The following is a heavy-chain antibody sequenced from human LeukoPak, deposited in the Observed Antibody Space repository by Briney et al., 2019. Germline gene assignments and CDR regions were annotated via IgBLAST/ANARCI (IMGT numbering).Heavy chain of an antibody. CDR2: ISSSSSYI. J-gene: IGHJ4*02. Sequence: GGSLRLSCAASGFTFSSYSMNWVRQAPGKGLEWVSSISSSSSYIYYADSVKGRFTISRDNAKNSLYLQVNSLRAEDTAVYYCARYGTSWSFDFWGQGTLVTVSS. D-gene: IGHD6-13*01. V-gene: IGHV3-21*01. CDR3: ARYGTSWSFDF. CDR1: GFTFSSYS.